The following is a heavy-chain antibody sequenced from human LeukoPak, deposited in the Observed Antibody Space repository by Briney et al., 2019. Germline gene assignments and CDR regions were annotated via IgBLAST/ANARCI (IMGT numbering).Heavy chain of an antibody. CDR2: INHSGSI. CDR3: ARSDYGDYCGGNYY. Sequence: SETLSLTCAVYGGSFSGYYWSWIRQPPGKGLEWIGEINHSGSINYNPSLKSRVTISVDTSKNQFSLKLSSVTAADTAVYYCARSDYGDYCGGNYYWGQGTLVTVSS. D-gene: IGHD4-17*01. CDR1: GGSFSGYY. J-gene: IGHJ4*02. V-gene: IGHV4-34*01.